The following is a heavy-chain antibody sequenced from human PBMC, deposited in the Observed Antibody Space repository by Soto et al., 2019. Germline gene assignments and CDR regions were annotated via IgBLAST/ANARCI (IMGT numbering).Heavy chain of an antibody. Sequence: QVQLVQSGAEVKKPGASVKVSCKASGGTFSSYAIRWVRQAPGQGLEWMGGIIPIFGTANYAQKFQGRVTITADESTSTAYMELSSLRSEDTAVYYCARAESSGYFQYDGMDVWGQGTTVTVSS. CDR1: GGTFSSYA. D-gene: IGHD6-19*01. J-gene: IGHJ6*02. CDR2: IIPIFGTA. V-gene: IGHV1-69*01. CDR3: ARAESSGYFQYDGMDV.